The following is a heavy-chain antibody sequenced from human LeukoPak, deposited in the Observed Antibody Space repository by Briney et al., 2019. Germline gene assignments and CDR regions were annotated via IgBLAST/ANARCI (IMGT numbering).Heavy chain of an antibody. CDR1: GYSFTSYW. CDR2: IYPGDSDT. Sequence: GESLKIFCKGSGYSFTSYWIGWVRQMPGKGLEWMGIIYPGDSDTRYSPSFQGQVTISADKSISTAYLQWSSLKASDTAMYYCAGQCSSTSCPIDYWGQGTLVTVSS. V-gene: IGHV5-51*01. CDR3: AGQCSSTSCPIDY. D-gene: IGHD2-2*01. J-gene: IGHJ4*02.